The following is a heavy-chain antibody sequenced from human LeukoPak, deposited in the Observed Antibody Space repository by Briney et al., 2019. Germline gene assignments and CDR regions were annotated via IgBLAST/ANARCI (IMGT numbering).Heavy chain of an antibody. CDR2: IYYSGST. Sequence: SETLSLTCTVSGGSISSSSYYWGWIRQPPGKGLEWIGSIYYSGSTYYNPSLKSRVTISVDTSKNQFSLNLNSVTAAETAMYYCARSSRDSAWTAFDYWGQGILVTVSS. D-gene: IGHD6-19*01. V-gene: IGHV4-39*07. CDR3: ARSSRDSAWTAFDY. CDR1: GGSISSSSYY. J-gene: IGHJ4*02.